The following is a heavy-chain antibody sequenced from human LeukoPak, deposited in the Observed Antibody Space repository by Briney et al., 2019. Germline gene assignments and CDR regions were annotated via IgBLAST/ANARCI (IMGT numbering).Heavy chain of an antibody. Sequence: SLRLSCAASGFTFSSYAMHWVRQAPGKGLEWVAVISYDGSNKYYADSVKRRFTISRDNSKNTLYLQMNSLRAEDTAVYYCAKLGSSGTGGAFDIWGQGTMVTVSS. J-gene: IGHJ3*02. CDR1: GFTFSSYA. V-gene: IGHV3-30-3*02. CDR3: AKLGSSGTGGAFDI. CDR2: ISYDGSNK. D-gene: IGHD2-8*02.